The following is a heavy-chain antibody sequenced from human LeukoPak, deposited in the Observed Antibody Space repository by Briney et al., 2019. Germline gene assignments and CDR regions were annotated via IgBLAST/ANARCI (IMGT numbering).Heavy chain of an antibody. CDR2: IYPSGNT. CDR3: ARRATKYYYVLAAFDY. CDR1: GGSFSSYF. J-gene: IGHJ4*02. V-gene: IGHV4-4*07. D-gene: IGHD3-22*01. Sequence: PSETLSLTCSVSGGSFSSYFWSWVRQPAGKGLEWIGRIYPSGNTNYNPSLKSRVTLSVDTSKTQFSLRLSSVTAADTAVYYCARRATKYYYVLAAFDYWGQGTLVTVSS.